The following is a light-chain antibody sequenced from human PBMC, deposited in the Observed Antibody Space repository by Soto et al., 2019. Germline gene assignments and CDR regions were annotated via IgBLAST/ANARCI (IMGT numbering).Light chain of an antibody. CDR2: DAS. V-gene: IGKV3-11*01. J-gene: IGKJ3*01. Sequence: EIVLTQSPSTLSLPPGERATLSCRASQSVSSYLAWYQQKPCQAPRLLIYDASNRATGIPARFSGSGSGTDFTLTISSLEPEDFAVYYCQQRSNWPAFGPGTKVDIK. CDR1: QSVSSY. CDR3: QQRSNWPA.